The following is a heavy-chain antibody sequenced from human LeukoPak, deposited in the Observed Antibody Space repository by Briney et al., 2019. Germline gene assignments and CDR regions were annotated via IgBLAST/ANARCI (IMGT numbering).Heavy chain of an antibody. J-gene: IGHJ4*02. D-gene: IGHD6-19*01. CDR1: GFTFSSYG. Sequence: GGSLRLSCAASGFTFSSYGMHWVRQAPGKGLEWVAVISYDGSNKYYADSVKGRLTISRDNSKNTLYLQMNSLRAEDTAVYYCAKDFRYQWLAHYFDYWGQGTLVTVSS. CDR3: AKDFRYQWLAHYFDY. V-gene: IGHV3-30*18. CDR2: ISYDGSNK.